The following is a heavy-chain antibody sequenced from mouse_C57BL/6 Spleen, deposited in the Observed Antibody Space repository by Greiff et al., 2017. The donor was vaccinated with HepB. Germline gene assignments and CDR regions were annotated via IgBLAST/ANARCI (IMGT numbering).Heavy chain of an antibody. CDR3: AREDTTVVEGYFDV. V-gene: IGHV3-6*01. Sequence: ESGPGLVKPSQSLSLTCSVTGYSITSGYYWNWIRQFPGNKLEWMGYISYDGSNNYNPSLKNRISITRDTSKNQFFLKLNSVTTEDTATYYCAREDTTVVEGYFDVWGTGTTVTVSS. J-gene: IGHJ1*03. D-gene: IGHD1-1*01. CDR2: ISYDGSN. CDR1: GYSITSGYY.